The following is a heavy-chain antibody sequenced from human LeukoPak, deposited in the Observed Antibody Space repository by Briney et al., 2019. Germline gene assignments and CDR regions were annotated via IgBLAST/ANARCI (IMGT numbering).Heavy chain of an antibody. D-gene: IGHD2-15*01. CDR3: ARVSGGSCCDGDCTTWYYFDY. V-gene: IGHV4-34*01. CDR2: INQSGST. CDR1: GRSFSGYY. J-gene: IGHJ4*02. Sequence: SETLSLTCAVYGRSFSGYYWSWIRQPPGKGLDWIGEINQSGSTNYNPSLKSRVTISVDTSRNQFSLKLSSVTAADTAVYYCARVSGGSCCDGDCTTWYYFDYWGQGTLVTVSS.